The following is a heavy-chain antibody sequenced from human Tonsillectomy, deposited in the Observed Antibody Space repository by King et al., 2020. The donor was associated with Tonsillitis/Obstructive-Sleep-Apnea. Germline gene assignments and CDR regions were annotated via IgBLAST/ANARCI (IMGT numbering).Heavy chain of an antibody. D-gene: IGHD6-13*01. CDR3: ARLLYSSSWSHGYYYMDV. CDR2: TYYSGST. J-gene: IGHJ6*03. Sequence: QLQESGPGLVKPSETLSLTCTVSGGAISSSGHYWGWIRQPPGKGLEWIGSTYYSGSTSYNPSLKSRVTISVDTSKNQFSLKVGSVTASDTAVYYCARLLYSSSWSHGYYYMDVWGKGTTVTVSS. V-gene: IGHV4-39*01. CDR1: GGAISSSGHY.